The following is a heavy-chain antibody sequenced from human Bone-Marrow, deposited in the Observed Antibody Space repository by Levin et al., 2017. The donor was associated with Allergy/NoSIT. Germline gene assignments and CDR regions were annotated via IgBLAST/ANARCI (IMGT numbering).Heavy chain of an antibody. Sequence: PGGSLRLSCAASELTVSNNHMTWVRQAPGKGLEWVSLIYSGGSTYYADSVKGRFTISRDNSKNTLYLQMNSLRAEDTAVYYCAGHTAGDYWGQGTLVTVTS. J-gene: IGHJ4*02. D-gene: IGHD5-18*01. CDR1: ELTVSNNH. CDR3: AGHTAGDY. CDR2: IYSGGST. V-gene: IGHV3-66*04.